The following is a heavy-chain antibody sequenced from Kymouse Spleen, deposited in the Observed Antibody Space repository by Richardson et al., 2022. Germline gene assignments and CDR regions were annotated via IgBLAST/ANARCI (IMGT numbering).Heavy chain of an antibody. Sequence: QVQLQQWGAGLLKPSETLSLTCAVYGGSFSGYYWSWIRQPPGKGLEWIGEINHSGSTNYNPSLKSRVTISVDTSKNQFSLKLSSVTAADTAVYYCASRHNPHSSGWSRHYGMDVWGQGTTVTVSS. CDR1: GGSFSGYY. J-gene: IGHJ6*02. CDR3: ASRHNPHSSGWSRHYGMDV. D-gene: IGHD6-19*01. V-gene: IGHV4-34*01. CDR2: INHSGST.